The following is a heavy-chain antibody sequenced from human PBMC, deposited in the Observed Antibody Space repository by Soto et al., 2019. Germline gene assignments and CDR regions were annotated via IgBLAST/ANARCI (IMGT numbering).Heavy chain of an antibody. D-gene: IGHD2-15*01. CDR1: GYTFTRYT. Sequence: QVQLVQSGAEVKKPGASVKISCKASGYTFTRYTMNWVRQAPGQRLEWMGWINPDNGNTKSSQKFQDRVIITRDTSASTAYMDLSSLRSEDTAVYYFARGIATGQLDPWGQGTLVTGSS. J-gene: IGHJ5*02. CDR3: ARGIATGQLDP. V-gene: IGHV1-3*01. CDR2: INPDNGNT.